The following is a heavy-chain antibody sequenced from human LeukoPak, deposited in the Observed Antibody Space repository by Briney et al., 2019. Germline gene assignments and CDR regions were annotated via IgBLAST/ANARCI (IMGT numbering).Heavy chain of an antibody. Sequence: PSETLSLTCTVSGGSISSSSYYWGWIRQPPGKGLEWIGSIYYSGSTYYNPSLKSRVTISVDTSKNQFSLKLSSVAAADTAVYYCARPSRGFLVDYWGQGTLVTVSS. D-gene: IGHD3-3*01. CDR2: IYYSGST. CDR1: GGSISSSSYY. V-gene: IGHV4-39*07. CDR3: ARPSRGFLVDY. J-gene: IGHJ4*02.